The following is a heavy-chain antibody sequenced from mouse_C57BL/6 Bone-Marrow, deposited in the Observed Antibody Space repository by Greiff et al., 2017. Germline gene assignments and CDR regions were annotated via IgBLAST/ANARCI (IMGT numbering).Heavy chain of an antibody. Sequence: VQLQQSGAELVKPGASVKISCKASGYAFSSYWMNWVKQRPGKGLEWIGQIYPGDGDTNYNGKFKGKATLTADKSSSTAYMQLSSLTSEDSAVYFCARPCHDYFYFDYWGQGTTLTVSS. CDR2: IYPGDGDT. J-gene: IGHJ2*01. V-gene: IGHV1-80*01. CDR3: ARPCHDYFYFDY. CDR1: GYAFSSYW. D-gene: IGHD1-2*01.